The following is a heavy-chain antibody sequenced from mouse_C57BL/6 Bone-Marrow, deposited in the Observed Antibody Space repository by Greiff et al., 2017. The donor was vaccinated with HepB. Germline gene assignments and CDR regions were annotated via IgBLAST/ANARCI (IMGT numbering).Heavy chain of an antibody. Sequence: VQLKQSGPVLVKPGASVKMSCKASGYTFTDYYMNWVKQSHGKSLEWIGVINPYNGGTSYNQKFKGKATLTVDKPSSTAYMELNSLTSEDSAVYYCARSTVVGYWYFDVWGTGTTVTVSS. V-gene: IGHV1-19*01. CDR1: GYTFTDYY. J-gene: IGHJ1*03. CDR3: ARSTVVGYWYFDV. D-gene: IGHD1-1*01. CDR2: INPYNGGT.